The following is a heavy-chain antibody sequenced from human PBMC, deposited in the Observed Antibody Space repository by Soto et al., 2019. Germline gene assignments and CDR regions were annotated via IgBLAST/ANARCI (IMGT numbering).Heavy chain of an antibody. CDR2: IWFDGSNK. Sequence: QPGGSLRLSCASSGFTFSSHAMHWVRQAPGKGLEWVANIWFDGSNKNYADSVKGRFTISRDNSKNTLFLQVNSLRAEDTAIYYCARAAYTSGYYYLAHWGQGTPVTVAS. V-gene: IGHV3-33*01. D-gene: IGHD6-19*01. J-gene: IGHJ4*02. CDR3: ARAAYTSGYYYLAH. CDR1: GFTFSSHA.